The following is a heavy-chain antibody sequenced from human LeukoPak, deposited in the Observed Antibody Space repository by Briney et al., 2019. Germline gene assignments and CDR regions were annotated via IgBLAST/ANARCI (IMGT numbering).Heavy chain of an antibody. V-gene: IGHV3-23*01. CDR1: GFTFSNFA. CDR2: ISGSGHNT. D-gene: IGHD2-21*02. Sequence: GGSLRLSCAASGFTFSNFAMSWVRQAPGKGLEWVSAISGSGHNTYYADSVKGRFTISRDNAKNSLYLQMNSLRAEDTAVYYCARDLRAYCGGDCPFDYWGQGTLVTVSS. CDR3: ARDLRAYCGGDCPFDY. J-gene: IGHJ4*02.